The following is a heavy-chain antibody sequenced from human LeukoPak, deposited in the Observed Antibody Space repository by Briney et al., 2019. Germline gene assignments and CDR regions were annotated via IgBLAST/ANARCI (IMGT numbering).Heavy chain of an antibody. CDR1: GFTFSSYG. CDR3: ARVRSVFSGSMGFDP. V-gene: IGHV3-7*01. CDR2: IKQDGSEK. D-gene: IGHD3-10*02. J-gene: IGHJ5*02. Sequence: GGSLRLSCAASGFTFSSYGMSWVRQAPGKGLEWVANIKQDGSEKYYVDSVKGRFTISRDNAKNSLYLQMNSLRAEDTAVYYCARVRSVFSGSMGFDPWGQGTLVTVSS.